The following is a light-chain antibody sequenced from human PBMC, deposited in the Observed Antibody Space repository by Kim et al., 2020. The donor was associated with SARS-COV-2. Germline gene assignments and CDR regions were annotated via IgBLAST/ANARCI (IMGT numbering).Light chain of an antibody. J-gene: IGKJ2*01. CDR1: QNTNNS. Sequence: SPSYQTASVGDRVTITCQASQNTNNSLNWYQHIRGRSPRLLIYDASNLQTGVPARFSRSGSGPHFTLTINILQPEDATTYYCQRYDFGQGTKLEI. V-gene: IGKV1-33*01. CDR2: DAS. CDR3: QRYD.